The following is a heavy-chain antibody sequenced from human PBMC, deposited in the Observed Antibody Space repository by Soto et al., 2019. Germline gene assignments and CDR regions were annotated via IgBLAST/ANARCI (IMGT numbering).Heavy chain of an antibody. D-gene: IGHD3-3*01. V-gene: IGHV4-30-4*01. CDR3: ARARDDFWSGYYGYGMDV. CDR2: IYYSGST. Sequence: APETLSVTYTVSGGSISSGDYYWRWIRQPPGKGLEWIGYIYYSGSTYYNPSLKSRVTISVDTSKNQFSLKLSYVTAADTAVYYCARARDDFWSGYYGYGMDVWGQGTTVT. CDR1: GGSISSGDYY. J-gene: IGHJ6*02.